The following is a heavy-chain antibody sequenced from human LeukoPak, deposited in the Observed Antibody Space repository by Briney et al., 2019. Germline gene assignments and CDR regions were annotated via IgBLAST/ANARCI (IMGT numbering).Heavy chain of an antibody. J-gene: IGHJ4*02. Sequence: SETLSLTCTVSGGSISSGDYYWSWIRQPPGKDLEWIGYIYYSGSTYYNPSLKSRVTISVDTSKNQFSLKLGSVTAADTAVYYCARVPSYSDYTTGDYWGQGTLVTVSS. D-gene: IGHD4-11*01. CDR1: GGSISSGDYY. CDR2: IYYSGST. CDR3: ARVPSYSDYTTGDY. V-gene: IGHV4-30-4*01.